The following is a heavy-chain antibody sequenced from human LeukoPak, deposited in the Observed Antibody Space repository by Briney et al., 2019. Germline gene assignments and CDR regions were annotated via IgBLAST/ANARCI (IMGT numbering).Heavy chain of an antibody. J-gene: IGHJ3*01. D-gene: IGHD4-17*01. Sequence: GGSLRLSCAASGFTFSSYSMNWVRQAPGKGLEWVSSISSSSSYIYYADSVKGRFTISRDNAKNSLYLQMNSLRAEDTAVYYYAKVYRDNGDYFAFNVWGQGSMVTVSS. CDR2: ISSSSSYI. V-gene: IGHV3-21*01. CDR3: AKVYRDNGDYFAFNV. CDR1: GFTFSSYS.